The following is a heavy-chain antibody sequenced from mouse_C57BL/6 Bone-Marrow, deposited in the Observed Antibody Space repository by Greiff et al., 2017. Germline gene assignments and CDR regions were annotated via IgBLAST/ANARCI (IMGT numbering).Heavy chain of an antibody. V-gene: IGHV1-64*01. J-gene: IGHJ3*01. CDR1: GYTFTSYW. D-gene: IGHD2-4*01. CDR3: ARARLRQGFAY. Sequence: MQLQQPGAELVKPGASVKLSCKASGYTFTSYWMHWVKQRPGQGLEWIGMIHPNSGSTNYNEKFKSKATLTVDKSSSTAYMQLSSLTSEDSAVYYCARARLRQGFAYWGQGTLVTVSA. CDR2: IHPNSGST.